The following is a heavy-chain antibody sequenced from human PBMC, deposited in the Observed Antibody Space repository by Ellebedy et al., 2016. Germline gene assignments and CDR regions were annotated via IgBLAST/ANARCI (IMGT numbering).Heavy chain of an antibody. Sequence: GGSLRLXXEGSGFTFSDYYITWIRLTPGKGLEWISYMSTIGHDISYADSVKGRFTISRDNAKNSLYLQMNSLRVEDTAVYYCAGGPGWLIEWWGQGSLVTVSS. CDR3: AGGPGWLIEW. CDR1: GFTFSDYY. CDR2: MSTIGHDI. V-gene: IGHV3-11*04. D-gene: IGHD3-3*01. J-gene: IGHJ4*02.